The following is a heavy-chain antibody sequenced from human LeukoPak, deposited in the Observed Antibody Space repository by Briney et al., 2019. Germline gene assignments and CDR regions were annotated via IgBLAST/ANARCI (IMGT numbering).Heavy chain of an antibody. J-gene: IGHJ6*02. CDR3: ARPITIFGVVTSLDYYYGMDV. CDR1: GGTFSSYA. V-gene: IGHV1-18*01. D-gene: IGHD3-3*01. Sequence: ASVKVSCKASGGTFSSYAISWVRQAPGQGLEWMGWISAYNGNTNYAQKLQGRVTMTTDTSTSTAYMELRSLRSDDAAVYYCARPITIFGVVTSLDYYYGMDVWGQGTTVTVSS. CDR2: ISAYNGNT.